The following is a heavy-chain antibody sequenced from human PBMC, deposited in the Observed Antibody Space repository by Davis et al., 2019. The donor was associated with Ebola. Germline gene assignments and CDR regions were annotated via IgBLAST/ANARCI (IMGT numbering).Heavy chain of an antibody. CDR2: AYYNGNT. D-gene: IGHD6-19*01. Sequence: SETLSLTCSVSGGSISITNHYWGWIRQTPGKGLEWIGVAYYNGNTFYNPSLKSRVTISIDTSKNQFSMRLTSVTASDTGAYYCAKVIAVARFDIWGRGTVVTVSS. CDR1: GGSISITNHY. J-gene: IGHJ4*02. CDR3: AKVIAVARFDI. V-gene: IGHV4-39*01.